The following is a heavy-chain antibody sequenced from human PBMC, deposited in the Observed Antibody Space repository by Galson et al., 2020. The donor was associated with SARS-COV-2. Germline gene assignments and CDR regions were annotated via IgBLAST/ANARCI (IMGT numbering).Heavy chain of an antibody. CDR2: IYSGGST. CDR1: GFTVSSNY. Sequence: GGSMRLSCAASGFTVSSNYMSWVRQAPGKGLEWVSVIYSGGSTYYADSVKGRFTISRDNSKNTLYLQMNSLRAEDTAVYYCARDLYYYGMDVWGQGTTVTVSS. J-gene: IGHJ6*02. CDR3: ARDLYYYGMDV. V-gene: IGHV3-53*01.